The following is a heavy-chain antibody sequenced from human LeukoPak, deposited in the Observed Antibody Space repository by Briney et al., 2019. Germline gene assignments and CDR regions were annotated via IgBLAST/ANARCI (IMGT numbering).Heavy chain of an antibody. Sequence: ASVKVSCKASGYTFTSYGISWVRQAPGQGLEWMGWISAYNGNTNYAQKLQGRVTMTTDTSTSTAYMELRSLRSDDTAVYYCAREREMSTIWDVDYWGQGTLVTVSS. V-gene: IGHV1-18*01. D-gene: IGHD5-24*01. CDR2: ISAYNGNT. CDR3: AREREMSTIWDVDY. CDR1: GYTFTSYG. J-gene: IGHJ4*02.